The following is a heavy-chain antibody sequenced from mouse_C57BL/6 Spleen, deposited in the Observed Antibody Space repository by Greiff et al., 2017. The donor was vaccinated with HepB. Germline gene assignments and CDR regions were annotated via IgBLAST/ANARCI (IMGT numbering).Heavy chain of an antibody. Sequence: VQLQHSGAELARPGASVKLSCKASGYTFTSYGISWVKQRTGQGLEWIGEIYPRSGNTYYNEKFKGKATLTADKSSSTAYMELRSLTSEDSAVYFCARYGGSLYYYAMDYWGQGTSVTVSS. J-gene: IGHJ4*01. CDR1: GYTFTSYG. CDR2: IYPRSGNT. V-gene: IGHV1-81*01. CDR3: ARYGGSLYYYAMDY. D-gene: IGHD1-1*01.